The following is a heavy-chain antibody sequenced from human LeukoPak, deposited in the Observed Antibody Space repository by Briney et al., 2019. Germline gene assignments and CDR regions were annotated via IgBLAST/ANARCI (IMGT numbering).Heavy chain of an antibody. Sequence: PGRTLRLSCAASGFTFRTYRMHWVRQDPGKGLVWVSRINSDGSTTTYADSVKGRFTISRDNAKNTLYLLMNSLRGEDTAVYYCARGSDSTWYNPFDYWGQGTLVTVSS. V-gene: IGHV3-74*01. J-gene: IGHJ4*02. CDR1: GFTFRTYR. D-gene: IGHD6-13*01. CDR2: INSDGSTT. CDR3: ARGSDSTWYNPFDY.